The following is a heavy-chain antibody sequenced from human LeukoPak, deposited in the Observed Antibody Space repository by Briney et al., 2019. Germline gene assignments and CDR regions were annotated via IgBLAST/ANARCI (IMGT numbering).Heavy chain of an antibody. V-gene: IGHV4-39*07. CDR1: GGSISSSSYY. CDR3: ARVGYDSSGYILSSVKFDY. Sequence: SETLSLTCTVSGGSISSSSYYWGWIRQPPGKGLEWIGSIYHSGSTYYNPSLKSRVTISVDTSKNQFSLKLSSVTAADTAVYYCARVGYDSSGYILSSVKFDYWGQGTLVTVSS. D-gene: IGHD3-22*01. CDR2: IYHSGST. J-gene: IGHJ4*02.